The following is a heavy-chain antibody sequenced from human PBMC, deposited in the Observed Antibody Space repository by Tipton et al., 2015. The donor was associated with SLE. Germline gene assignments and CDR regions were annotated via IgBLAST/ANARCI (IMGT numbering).Heavy chain of an antibody. CDR3: ARDRGQQLQRGYFQH. V-gene: IGHV4-38-2*02. Sequence: TLSLTCTVSGYPISNGDYWGWIRQSPGKGLEWIGSVHHSGSTYHNPSLKSRVTILVDTSKNQFSLKLSSVTAADMAVYYCARDRGQQLQRGYFQHWGQGTLVTVSS. J-gene: IGHJ1*01. D-gene: IGHD6-13*01. CDR2: VHHSGST. CDR1: GYPISNGDY.